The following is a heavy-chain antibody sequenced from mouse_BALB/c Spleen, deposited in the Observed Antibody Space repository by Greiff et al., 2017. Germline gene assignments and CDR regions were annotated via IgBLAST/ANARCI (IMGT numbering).Heavy chain of an antibody. V-gene: IGHV14-3*02. D-gene: IGHD2-14*01. J-gene: IGHJ4*01. CDR1: GFNIKDTY. Sequence: EVKLMESGAELVKPGASVKLSCTASGFNIKDTYMHWVKQRPEQGLEWIGRIDPANGNTKYDPKFQGKATITADTSSNTAYLQLSSLTSEDTAVYYCARTAYYRYDGDYYAMDYWGQGTSVTVSS. CDR2: IDPANGNT. CDR3: ARTAYYRYDGDYYAMDY.